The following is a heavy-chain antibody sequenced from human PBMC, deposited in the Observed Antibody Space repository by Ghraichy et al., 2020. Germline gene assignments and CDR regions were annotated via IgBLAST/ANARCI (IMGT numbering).Heavy chain of an antibody. Sequence: SETLSLTCTVSGGSISSSSYFWGWIRQPPGKGLEWIGSIYYNGDTYYNPSLKSRLTISVDTSKSQFSLRLSSVTAADTALYFCARQSTVVRDNWFDPWGQGTLVTVSS. V-gene: IGHV4-39*01. CDR2: IYYNGDT. CDR1: GGSISSSSYF. D-gene: IGHD4-17*01. CDR3: ARQSTVVRDNWFDP. J-gene: IGHJ5*02.